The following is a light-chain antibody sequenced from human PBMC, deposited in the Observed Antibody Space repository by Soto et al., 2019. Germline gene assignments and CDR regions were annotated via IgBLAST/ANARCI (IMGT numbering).Light chain of an antibody. J-gene: IGLJ1*01. CDR3: SSYTISNTLPFV. CDR1: RRDVGGYNY. V-gene: IGLV2-14*01. Sequence: QSALTQPASVSGSPGQSITISCTGTRRDVGGYNYVSWYQQYPGKSPKVLIYEVTHRPSGVSNRFSGSKSGNTASLTISGLQAEDEADYYCSSYTISNTLPFVFGTGTKVTVL. CDR2: EVT.